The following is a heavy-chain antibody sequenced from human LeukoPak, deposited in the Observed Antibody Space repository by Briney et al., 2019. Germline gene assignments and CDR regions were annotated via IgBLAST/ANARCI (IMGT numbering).Heavy chain of an antibody. CDR3: ARDSSGTLNWSDP. V-gene: IGHV4-39*07. CDR1: GGSISSSSYY. CDR2: IYYSGST. D-gene: IGHD6-19*01. J-gene: IGHJ5*02. Sequence: SETLSLTCTVSGGSISSSSYYWGWIRQPPGKGLEWIGSIYYSGSTYYNPSLKSRVTISVDTSKNQFSLKLSSVTAADTAVYYCARDSSGTLNWSDPWGQGTLVTVSS.